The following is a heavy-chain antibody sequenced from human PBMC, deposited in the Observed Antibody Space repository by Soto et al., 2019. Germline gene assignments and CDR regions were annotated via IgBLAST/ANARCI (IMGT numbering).Heavy chain of an antibody. CDR3: ARESVVGATRFDP. V-gene: IGHV4-61*01. Sequence: SETLSLTCAVSGDSLSSGLYYWTWIRQPPGKGLEWIGYISHLGSSKYNPSPNSRATISLDTSKSQFSLRLTSVTAADTAVYFCARESVVGATRFDPWGHGTLVTVSS. CDR1: GDSLSSGLYY. CDR2: ISHLGSS. D-gene: IGHD1-26*01. J-gene: IGHJ5*02.